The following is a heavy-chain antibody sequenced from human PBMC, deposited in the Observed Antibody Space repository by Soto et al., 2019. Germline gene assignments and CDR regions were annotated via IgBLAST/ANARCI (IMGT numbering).Heavy chain of an antibody. CDR3: AREGLIVVGSSGMDV. D-gene: IGHD2-21*01. CDR1: GGSFSGYY. V-gene: IGHV4-34*01. CDR2: INHSGST. Sequence: QVQLQQWGAGLLKPSETLSLTCAVYGGSFSGYYWSWIRQPPGKGLEWIGEINHSGSTNYNPSLKSRVTKSVDTSKNQGSLKLSSVTAADTAVYYCAREGLIVVGSSGMDVWGQGTTVTVSS. J-gene: IGHJ6*02.